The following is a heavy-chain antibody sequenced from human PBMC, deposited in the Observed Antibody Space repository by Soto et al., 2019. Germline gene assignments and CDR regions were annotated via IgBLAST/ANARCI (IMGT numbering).Heavy chain of an antibody. CDR2: INAGNGNT. J-gene: IGHJ4*02. CDR1: GYTFTSYA. V-gene: IGHV1-3*01. Sequence: ASVKVSCKASGYTFTSYAMHWVRQAPGQRLEWMGWINAGNGNTKYSQKFQGRVTITADKSTSTAYMELSSLRSEDTAVYYCAVLVVPAAIDDYWGQGTLVTVSS. CDR3: AVLVVPAAIDDY. D-gene: IGHD2-2*02.